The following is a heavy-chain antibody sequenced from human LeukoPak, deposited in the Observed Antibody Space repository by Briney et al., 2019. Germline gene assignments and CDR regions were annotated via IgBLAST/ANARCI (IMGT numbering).Heavy chain of an antibody. CDR1: GYTLTELS. CDR3: ATVHNSGWYAPY. J-gene: IGHJ4*02. V-gene: IGHV1-24*01. D-gene: IGHD6-19*01. Sequence: GASVKVSCKVSGYTLTELSMHWLRQAPGKGLEWMGGFDPEDGETIYAQKFQGRVTMTEDTSTDTAYMELSSLRSEDTAVYYCATVHNSGWYAPYWGQGTLVTVSS. CDR2: FDPEDGET.